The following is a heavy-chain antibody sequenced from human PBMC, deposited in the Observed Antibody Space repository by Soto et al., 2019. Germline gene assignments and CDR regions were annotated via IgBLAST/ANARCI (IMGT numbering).Heavy chain of an antibody. J-gene: IGHJ6*02. D-gene: IGHD6-6*01. V-gene: IGHV1-69*13. Sequence: SVKVSFKSSGGTFSSYAISWVRQGPGQGLEWMGGIIPIFGTANYAQKFQGRVTITADESTSTAYMELSSLRSEDTAVYYCAAEIAARSSYYYYGMDVWGQGTTVTVSS. CDR3: AAEIAARSSYYYYGMDV. CDR1: GGTFSSYA. CDR2: IIPIFGTA.